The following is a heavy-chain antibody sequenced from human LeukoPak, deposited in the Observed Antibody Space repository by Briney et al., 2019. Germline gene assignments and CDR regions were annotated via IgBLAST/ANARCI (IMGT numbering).Heavy chain of an antibody. Sequence: GGSLRLSCAASGFTFDDYAMHWVRQAPGKGLEWVSGISWNSGSIGYADSVKGRFTISRDNAKNSLYLQMNSLRAEDTALYYCAKNMVRGVIIDGSFDYWGQGTLVTVSS. V-gene: IGHV3-9*01. CDR3: AKNMVRGVIIDGSFDY. J-gene: IGHJ4*02. CDR2: ISWNSGSI. D-gene: IGHD3-10*01. CDR1: GFTFDDYA.